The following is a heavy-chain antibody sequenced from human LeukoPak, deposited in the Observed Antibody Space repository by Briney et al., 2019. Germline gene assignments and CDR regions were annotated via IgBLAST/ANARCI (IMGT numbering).Heavy chain of an antibody. CDR3: ARDPYDFWSGYSPYYFDY. J-gene: IGHJ4*02. D-gene: IGHD3-3*01. Sequence: PSQTLSLTCTVSGDSISSGDYYWSWIRQPAGKGLEWIGRISSSGSTNYNPSLKSRVTISVDTSKNQFSLKLSSVTAADTAVYYCARDPYDFWSGYSPYYFDYWGQGTLVTVSS. CDR2: ISSSGST. CDR1: GDSISSGDYY. V-gene: IGHV4-61*02.